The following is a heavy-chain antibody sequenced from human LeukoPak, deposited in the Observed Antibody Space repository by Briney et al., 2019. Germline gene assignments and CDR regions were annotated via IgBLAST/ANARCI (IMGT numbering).Heavy chain of an antibody. CDR1: GFTFSSFA. D-gene: IGHD3-3*01. CDR3: AKGGQDFDFWRFDL. J-gene: IGHJ5*02. CDR2: ISGSADST. Sequence: PGGSLRLSCAASGFTFSSFAIIWVRQAPGKGLEWVSAISGSADSTYYADSVKGRFTITRDNSRNTVNLQMNGLRADDTARYYCAKGGQDFDFWRFDLWGQGILVIVSS. V-gene: IGHV3-23*01.